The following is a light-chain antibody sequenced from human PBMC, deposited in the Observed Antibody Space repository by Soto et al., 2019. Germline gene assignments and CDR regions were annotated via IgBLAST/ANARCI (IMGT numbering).Light chain of an antibody. V-gene: IGLV1-51*01. J-gene: IGLJ2*01. CDR2: DNN. CDR3: GTWDSSLRAGV. CDR1: SSNIGNNY. Sequence: QSVLTQPPSVSAAPGQKVTISCSGSSSNIGNNYVSWYQQLPGTAPKLLIYDNNKRPSGIPDRFSGSKSGTSATLGITGLQKGDEADDYCGTWDSSLRAGVFGGGTKLTVL.